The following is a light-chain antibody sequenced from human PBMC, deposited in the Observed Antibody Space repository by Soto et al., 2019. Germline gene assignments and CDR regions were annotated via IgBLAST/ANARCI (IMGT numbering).Light chain of an antibody. CDR1: QTISTY. J-gene: IGKJ1*01. CDR3: QTGYSTPRT. CDR2: AAS. V-gene: IGKV1-39*01. Sequence: DIQMTQSPSSLSASVGDRVTITCRASQTISTYLNWYQQKPGKAPKLLIYAASTLQSGVPSRFSGRGSWTDFTPPNRSPPTENFGNYYCQTGYSTPRTFGQGTKVEIK.